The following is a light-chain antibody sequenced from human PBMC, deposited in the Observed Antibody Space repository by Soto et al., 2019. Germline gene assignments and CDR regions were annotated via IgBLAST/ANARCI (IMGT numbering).Light chain of an antibody. CDR1: QSISSS. V-gene: IGKV3-11*01. J-gene: IGKJ1*01. CDR3: QQYGSSGT. CDR2: DAS. Sequence: EIVLTQSPATLSLSPGERAALSCRASQSISSSLAWYQQKPGQAPRLLIYDASNRATGVPARFSGSGSGTDFTLTISILAPEDFAVYYYQQYGSSGTFGQGTKVDIK.